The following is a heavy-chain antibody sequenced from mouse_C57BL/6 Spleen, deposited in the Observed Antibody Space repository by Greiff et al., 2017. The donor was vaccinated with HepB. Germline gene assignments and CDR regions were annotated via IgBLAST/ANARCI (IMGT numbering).Heavy chain of an antibody. Sequence: LQESGAELVKPGASVKISCKASGYAFSSYWMNWVKQRPGKGLEWIGQIYPGDGDTNYNGKFKGKATLTADKSSSTAYMQLSSLTSEDSAVYFCARHYYGSSPFDYWGQGTTLTVSS. J-gene: IGHJ2*01. CDR2: IYPGDGDT. D-gene: IGHD1-1*01. CDR3: ARHYYGSSPFDY. V-gene: IGHV1-80*01. CDR1: GYAFSSYW.